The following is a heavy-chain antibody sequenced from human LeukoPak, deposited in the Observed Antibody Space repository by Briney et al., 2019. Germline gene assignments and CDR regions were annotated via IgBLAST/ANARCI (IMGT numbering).Heavy chain of an antibody. CDR1: GSFFGAYA. V-gene: IGHV3-49*03. CDR2: IRSKTYGGAI. CDR3: ARDQLGGDPDNYYYYYMDV. Sequence: PGGSLRLSCTTSGSFFGAYAMSWFRQAPGKGLEWVGFIRSKTYGGAIEYAASVKGRFTISRDDSKGIAYLQMNSLKTEDTAVYYCARDQLGGDPDNYYYYYMDVWGKGTTVTVSS. J-gene: IGHJ6*03. D-gene: IGHD4-17*01.